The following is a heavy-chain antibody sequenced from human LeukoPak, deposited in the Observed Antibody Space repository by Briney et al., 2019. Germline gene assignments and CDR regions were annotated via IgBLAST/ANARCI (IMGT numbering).Heavy chain of an antibody. V-gene: IGHV1-69*06. CDR3: ARESRVAVAARAPFDY. Sequence: SVKVSCKASGGTFSSYAISWVRQAPGQGLEWMGGIIPIFGTANYAQKFQGRVTITADKSTSTAYMELSSLRSEDTAVYYCARESRVAVAARAPFDYWGQGTLVTVSS. D-gene: IGHD6-19*01. J-gene: IGHJ4*02. CDR1: GGTFSSYA. CDR2: IIPIFGTA.